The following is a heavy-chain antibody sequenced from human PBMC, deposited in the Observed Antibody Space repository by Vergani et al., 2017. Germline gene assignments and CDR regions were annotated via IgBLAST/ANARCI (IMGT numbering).Heavy chain of an antibody. CDR3: TRHVPCGDGACLHFDH. CDR2: ITPFDSKI. CDR1: ESSFTSNQ. Sequence: EVMLVQSGAEVKKPGESLKISCKYSESSFTSNQIAWVRLMSGKGLQWMGNITPFDSKIAYSPSFQGQVIMSIDKSITTAYLQWRSLEASDTAIYYCTRHVPCGDGACLHFDHWGQGTQVTVSS. D-gene: IGHD2-21*01. J-gene: IGHJ4*02. V-gene: IGHV5-51*01.